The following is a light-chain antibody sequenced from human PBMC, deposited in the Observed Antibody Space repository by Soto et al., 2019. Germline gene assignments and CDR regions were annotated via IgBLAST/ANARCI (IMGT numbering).Light chain of an antibody. J-gene: IGLJ1*01. CDR2: GNS. V-gene: IGLV1-40*01. Sequence: QSALTQPPSASGSPGQSVTISCTGSSSNIGAHYDVHWYQQLPGTAPKLLIYGNSNRPSGVPDRFSGSKSGTSASLAITGLQAEDEADYYCQSYDNSLSVYVFGTGTKLTVL. CDR3: QSYDNSLSVYV. CDR1: SSNIGAHYD.